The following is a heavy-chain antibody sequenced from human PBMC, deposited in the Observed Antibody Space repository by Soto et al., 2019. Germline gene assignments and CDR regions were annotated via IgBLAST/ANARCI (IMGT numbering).Heavy chain of an antibody. Sequence: ASVKVSCKASGYTFTNYGFSWVRQAPGKGLEWMGYISTYNGNTNYAQKLQGRVTMTTDTSTSTAYMELRSLRSDDTAVYYCARWNYYDSSGYIHFDYWGQGTLVTVSS. CDR1: GYTFTNYG. V-gene: IGHV1-18*01. D-gene: IGHD3-22*01. CDR2: ISTYNGNT. CDR3: ARWNYYDSSGYIHFDY. J-gene: IGHJ4*02.